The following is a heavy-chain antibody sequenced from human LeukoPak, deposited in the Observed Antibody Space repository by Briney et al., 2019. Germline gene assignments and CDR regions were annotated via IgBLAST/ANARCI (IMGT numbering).Heavy chain of an antibody. Sequence: SETLSLTCAVYGGSFSGYYWSWIRQPPGKGLEWIGEINHSGSTNYNPSLKSRVTISEDTSKNQFSLKLSSVTAADTAVYYCARGSGDWTYYFDYWGQGTLVTVSS. J-gene: IGHJ4*02. CDR1: GGSFSGYY. D-gene: IGHD2-21*02. CDR2: INHSGST. CDR3: ARGSGDWTYYFDY. V-gene: IGHV4-34*01.